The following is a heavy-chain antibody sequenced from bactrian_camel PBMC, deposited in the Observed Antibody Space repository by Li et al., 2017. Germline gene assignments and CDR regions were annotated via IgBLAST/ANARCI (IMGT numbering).Heavy chain of an antibody. CDR1: GYTVSTLC. CDR2: IEDDDIP. D-gene: IGHD1*01. V-gene: IGHV3S6*01. CDR3: AAKRSQTSLYCNTGRMVGSYAY. Sequence: QVQLVESGGGSVQAGGSLTLSCAVSGYTVSTLCVAWFRQAPGQKREAVANIEDDDIPHYADAVKGRFTISQDNAKNVMSLEMNDLKPEDTGMYYCAAKRSQTSLYCNTGRMVGSYAYWGQGTQVTVS. J-gene: IGHJ4*01.